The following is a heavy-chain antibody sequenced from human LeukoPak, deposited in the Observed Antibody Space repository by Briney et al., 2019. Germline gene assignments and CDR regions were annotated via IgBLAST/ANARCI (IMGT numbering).Heavy chain of an antibody. CDR3: ARVPMFDFWSGYYNMDV. Sequence: ASVKVSCKASGYTITSYGISWVRQAPGQGLEWMGWISAYNGNTNYAQKLQGRVTMTTDTSTSTAYMELRSLRSDDTAVYYCARVPMFDFWSGYYNMDVWGKGTTVTVSS. CDR2: ISAYNGNT. J-gene: IGHJ6*03. V-gene: IGHV1-18*01. CDR1: GYTITSYG. D-gene: IGHD3-3*01.